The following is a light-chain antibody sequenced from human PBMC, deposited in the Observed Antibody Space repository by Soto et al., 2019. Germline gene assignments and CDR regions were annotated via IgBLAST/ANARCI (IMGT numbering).Light chain of an antibody. J-gene: IGLJ3*02. CDR2: NNN. CDR3: ATWDDSLNGLV. V-gene: IGLV1-44*01. Sequence: QSVLTQPPSASGTPGQRVTIPCSGSSSNIGSNFVNWYQQLPGTAPKLLMYNNNQRPSGVPDRFSGSKSGTSASLAISGLQSDYEADYHCATWDDSLNGLVFGGGTKLTVL. CDR1: SSNIGSNF.